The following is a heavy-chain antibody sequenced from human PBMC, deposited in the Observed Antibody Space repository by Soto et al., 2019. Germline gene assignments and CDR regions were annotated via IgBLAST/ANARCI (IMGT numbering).Heavy chain of an antibody. V-gene: IGHV4-34*02. CDR1: GGSFSGYN. CDR3: ARGGEWFAADY. Sequence: QVQLQQWGAGLLKPSETLSLTCVVYGGSFSGYNWRWVRQPPGKGLEWLGEISHAGVTNHNPSLESRVTTSLDTSKKQFSLKLNSVTAADTAVYYCARGGEWFAADYWGPGTLVTVSS. J-gene: IGHJ4*02. CDR2: ISHAGVT. D-gene: IGHD3-3*01.